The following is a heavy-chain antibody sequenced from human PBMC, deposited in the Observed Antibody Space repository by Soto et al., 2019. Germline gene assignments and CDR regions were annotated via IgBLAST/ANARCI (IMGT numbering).Heavy chain of an antibody. D-gene: IGHD3-10*01. Sequence: SDTLSLSCTVSGGSISSYYWSWIRQPPGKGLEWIGYIYYSGSTNYNPSLKSRVTISVDTSKNQFSLKLSSVTAADTAVYYCAREGYYGSGSYPSPWFDYLGQGTLVTVSS. V-gene: IGHV4-59*01. CDR3: AREGYYGSGSYPSPWFDY. CDR1: GGSISSYY. J-gene: IGHJ4*02. CDR2: IYYSGST.